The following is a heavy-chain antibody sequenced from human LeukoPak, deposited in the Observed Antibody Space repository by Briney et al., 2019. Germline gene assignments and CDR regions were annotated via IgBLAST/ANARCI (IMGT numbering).Heavy chain of an antibody. J-gene: IGHJ3*02. D-gene: IGHD3-10*01. V-gene: IGHV4-59*01. CDR3: ARSPILGGVRGIKVAFDI. CDR2: IYYSGNT. CDR1: GGSISSYY. Sequence: SETLSLTCSVSGGSISSYYWSWIRQPPGKGLEWIGYIYYSGNTNYNPSLNSRVTISVDTSKNQFSLKLSSVTAADTAVYYCARSPILGGVRGIKVAFDIWGQGTMVTVSS.